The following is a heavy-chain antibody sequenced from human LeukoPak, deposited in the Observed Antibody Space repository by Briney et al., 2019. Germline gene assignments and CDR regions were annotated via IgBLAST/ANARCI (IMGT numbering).Heavy chain of an antibody. CDR1: GFTVSGNY. Sequence: GGSLRLSCAASGFTVSGNYMSWVRQAPGKGLDWVSVIYSGENTNYADSVKGRFTISRDYSKNTLYLQMSSLRAEDTAVYYCATGNQWLAFDYWGQGTLVTVSS. J-gene: IGHJ4*02. D-gene: IGHD6-19*01. CDR2: IYSGENT. V-gene: IGHV3-66*01. CDR3: ATGNQWLAFDY.